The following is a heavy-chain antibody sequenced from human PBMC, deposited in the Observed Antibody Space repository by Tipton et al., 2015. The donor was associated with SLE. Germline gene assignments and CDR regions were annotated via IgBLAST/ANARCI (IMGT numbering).Heavy chain of an antibody. CDR2: IFYSGSP. V-gene: IGHV4-39*07. D-gene: IGHD6-13*01. CDR3: ARRGRSAWYPGV. CDR1: GGSISSSSYY. J-gene: IGHJ4*02. Sequence: TLSLTCTVSGGSISSSSYYWGWIRQPPGKGLEWIGNIFYSGSPYYNPSLKSRVTISLDTSKNQFSLRLTSATAADTAVYYCARRGRSAWYPGVWGQGTLVTVSS.